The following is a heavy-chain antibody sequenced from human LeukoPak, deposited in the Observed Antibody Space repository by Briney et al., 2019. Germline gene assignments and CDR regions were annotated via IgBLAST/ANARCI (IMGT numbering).Heavy chain of an antibody. D-gene: IGHD3-22*01. CDR2: IIPIFGTA. Sequence: SVKVSCKASGGTFSSYAISWVRQAPGQGLEWMGGIIPIFGTANYPQKFQGRVTITADEYTSTAYMELSSLRSEDTAVYYCARGANYDSSGYARNYYYYMDVWGKGTTVTVSS. CDR3: ARGANYDSSGYARNYYYYMDV. CDR1: GGTFSSYA. J-gene: IGHJ6*03. V-gene: IGHV1-69*13.